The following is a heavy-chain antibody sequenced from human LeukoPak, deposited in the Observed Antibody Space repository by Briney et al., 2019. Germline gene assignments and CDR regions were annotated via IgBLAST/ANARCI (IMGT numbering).Heavy chain of an antibody. D-gene: IGHD3-3*01. CDR1: GGSISSSSYY. CDR3: ARSTVITILRGRHAFDI. Sequence: SETLSLTCTVSGGSISSSSYYWGWIRQPPGKGLEWIGSIYYSGSTYYNPSLKSRVTISVDTSKNQFSLKLSSVTAADTAVYYCARSTVITILRGRHAFDIWGQGTMVTVSS. J-gene: IGHJ3*02. CDR2: IYYSGST. V-gene: IGHV4-39*01.